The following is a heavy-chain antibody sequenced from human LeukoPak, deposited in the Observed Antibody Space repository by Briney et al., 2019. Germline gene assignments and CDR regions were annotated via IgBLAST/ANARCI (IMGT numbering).Heavy chain of an antibody. D-gene: IGHD2-15*01. CDR1: GYTFTAYN. Sequence: ASVKVSCKPSGYTFTAYNIHWVRQAPGQGLEWMGWMNPNSGDTNYAQNFQGRVTMTRDTSISTAYMELSSLRSDDTAVYFCLRGGGRSYCDYWGQGTPVTVS. CDR2: MNPNSGDT. CDR3: LRGGGRSYCDY. J-gene: IGHJ4*02. V-gene: IGHV1-2*02.